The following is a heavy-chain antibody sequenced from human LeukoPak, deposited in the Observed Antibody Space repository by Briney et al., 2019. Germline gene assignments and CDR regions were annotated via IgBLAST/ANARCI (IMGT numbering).Heavy chain of an antibody. CDR3: AREQVEMATINFDY. CDR1: GYTFTNYA. CDR2: INTNTGNP. J-gene: IGHJ4*02. Sequence: ASVKVSCKASGYTFTNYAVNWVRQAPGQGLEWMGWINTNTGNPTYAQGFTGRFVFSLDTSVSTAYLQISSLKAEDTAVYYCAREQVEMATINFDYWGQGTLVTVSS. V-gene: IGHV7-4-1*02. D-gene: IGHD5-24*01.